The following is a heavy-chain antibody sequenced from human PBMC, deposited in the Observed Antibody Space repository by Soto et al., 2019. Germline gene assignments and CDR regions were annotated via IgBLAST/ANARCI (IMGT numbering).Heavy chain of an antibody. D-gene: IGHD3-10*01. CDR2: ISGSGGST. CDR3: AKDKRRVYYFFSASHVHYYRLSV. CDR1: GLTVGSNY. V-gene: IGHV3-23*01. J-gene: IGHJ6*01. Sequence: GGSLRLSCAASGLTVGSNYMSWVRQALGKGLEWVSVISGSGGSTYYADSVKGRFTISRDNSKNTLYLQMNSLRAEDTAVYYCAKDKRRVYYFFSASHVHYYRLSVRAQGTSVLVSS.